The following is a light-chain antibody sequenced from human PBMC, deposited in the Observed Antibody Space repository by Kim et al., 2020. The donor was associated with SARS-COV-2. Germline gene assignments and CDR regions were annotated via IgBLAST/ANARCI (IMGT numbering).Light chain of an antibody. J-gene: IGLJ3*02. V-gene: IGLV3-21*01. CDR3: QVWDSSSGV. CDR1: NIESKG. CDR2: HDI. Sequence: SYELTQPPSVSVAPGETARITCGESNIESKGVHWYQQRPGQAPVLVIFHDIERPSGIPERFSGSNSGDTAALTISWVEAGDEADYYCQVWDSSSGVFGGGTKVTVL.